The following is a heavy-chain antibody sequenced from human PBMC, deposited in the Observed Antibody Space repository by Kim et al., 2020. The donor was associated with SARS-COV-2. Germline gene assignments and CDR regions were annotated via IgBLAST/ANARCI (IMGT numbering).Heavy chain of an antibody. V-gene: IGHV3-30*18. CDR1: GFTFSSYG. CDR3: AKDSHQWLVPEHVY. J-gene: IGHJ4*02. CDR2: ISYDGSNK. D-gene: IGHD6-19*01. Sequence: GGSLRLSCAASGFTFSSYGMHWVRQAPGKGLEWVAVISYDGSNKYYADSVKGRFTISRDNSKNTLYLQMNSLRAEDTAVYYCAKDSHQWLVPEHVYWGQGTLVTVSS.